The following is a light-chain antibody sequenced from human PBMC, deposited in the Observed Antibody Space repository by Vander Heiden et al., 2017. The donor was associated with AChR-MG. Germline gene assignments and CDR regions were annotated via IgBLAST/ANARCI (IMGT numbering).Light chain of an antibody. V-gene: IGLV2-14*01. J-gene: IGLJ1*01. Sequence: QSALTQPASVSGSPGQSPTISCTGTSSDVGGYNYVSWYQQHPGKAPKLMIYDVSKRPSGVSNRFSGSKSGNTASLTISGLQAEDEADYYCSSYTSSSTLGYVFGTGTKVTVL. CDR3: SSYTSSSTLGYV. CDR1: SSDVGGYNY. CDR2: DVS.